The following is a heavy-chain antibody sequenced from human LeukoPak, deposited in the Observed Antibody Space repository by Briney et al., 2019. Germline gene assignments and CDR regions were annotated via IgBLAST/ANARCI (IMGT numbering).Heavy chain of an antibody. J-gene: IGHJ4*02. D-gene: IGHD4-17*01. CDR1: GYTFTGYY. CDR2: INPNSGGT. Sequence: ASVKVSCKASGYTFTGYYMHWVRQAPGQGLEWMGWINPNSGGTNYAQKFQGRVTMTRETSISTAYMELSSLRSDDTAVYYCAVDKQRTLTFDYWGQGTLVTVSS. V-gene: IGHV1-2*02. CDR3: AVDKQRTLTFDY.